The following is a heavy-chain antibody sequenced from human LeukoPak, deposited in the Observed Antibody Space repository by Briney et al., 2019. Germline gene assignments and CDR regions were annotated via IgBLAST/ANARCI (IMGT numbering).Heavy chain of an antibody. CDR2: IIPIFGTA. CDR1: GGTFSSYA. D-gene: IGHD2-2*01. V-gene: IGHV1-69*05. CDR3: ARDTCSSTSCYAYYYYMDV. Sequence: GASVKVSCKASGGTFSSYAISWVRQAPGQGLEWMGGIIPIFGTANYAQKFQGRVTITTDESTSTAYMELRSLRSDDTAVYYCARDTCSSTSCYAYYYYMDVWGKGTTVTVSS. J-gene: IGHJ6*03.